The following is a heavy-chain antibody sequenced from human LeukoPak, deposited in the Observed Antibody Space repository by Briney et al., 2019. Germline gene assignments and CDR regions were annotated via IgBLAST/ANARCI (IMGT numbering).Heavy chain of an antibody. J-gene: IGHJ4*02. CDR2: THYSGKT. CDR3: VRGPIYSSAWQFDH. Sequence: PLETLSLTCNVSGDSIITSRSYWGWIRQSPGKGLEWIALTHYSGKTYYNTSLKSRLTISIETSKSQFSLRLTSVTAADTALYFCVRGPIYSSAWQFDHWGQGTLVTVSS. D-gene: IGHD6-19*01. CDR1: GDSIITSRSY. V-gene: IGHV4-39*07.